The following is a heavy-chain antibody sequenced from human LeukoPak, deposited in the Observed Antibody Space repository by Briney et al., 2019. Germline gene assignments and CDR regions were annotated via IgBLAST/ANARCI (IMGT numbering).Heavy chain of an antibody. CDR3: AREWLRFFDY. CDR1: GFTFSSYS. CDR2: ISSSSSYM. Sequence: GGSLRLSCAASGFTFSSYSMNWVRQAPGKGLEWVSSISSSSSYMYYADSVKGRFTISRGNAKNSLYLQMNSLRAEDTAVYYCAREWLRFFDYWGQGTLVTVSS. D-gene: IGHD5-12*01. J-gene: IGHJ4*02. V-gene: IGHV3-21*01.